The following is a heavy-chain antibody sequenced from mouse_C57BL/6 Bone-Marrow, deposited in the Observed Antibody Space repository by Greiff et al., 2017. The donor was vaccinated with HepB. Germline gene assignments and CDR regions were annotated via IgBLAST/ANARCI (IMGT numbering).Heavy chain of an antibody. CDR1: GYTFTSYW. Sequence: QVQLQQPGAELVKPGASVKLSCKASGYTFTSYWMHWVKRRPGQGLEWIGMIHPNSGSTNYNEKFKSKATLTVYKSSSTAYMQLSSLTSEDSAVYYGARNYGNDWYFDVWGTGTTVTVSS. CDR3: ARNYGNDWYFDV. V-gene: IGHV1-64*01. CDR2: IHPNSGST. J-gene: IGHJ1*03. D-gene: IGHD2-1*01.